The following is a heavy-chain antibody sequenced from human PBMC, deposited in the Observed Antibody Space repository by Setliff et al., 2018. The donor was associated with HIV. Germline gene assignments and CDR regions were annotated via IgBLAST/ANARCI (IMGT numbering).Heavy chain of an antibody. V-gene: IGHV4-59*01. CDR3: VVFFIGNGGRGL. J-gene: IGHJ4*02. CDR1: GVSISAYF. Sequence: SETLSLTCAVSGVSISAYFRSWIRQSPEKGLEWIGSIDYSGSTKYNPSLNSRGTISIDTSKNELSLKLTSVTAADTAVYYCVVFFIGNGGRGLWGQGTQVTVSS. CDR2: IDYSGST. D-gene: IGHD2-15*01.